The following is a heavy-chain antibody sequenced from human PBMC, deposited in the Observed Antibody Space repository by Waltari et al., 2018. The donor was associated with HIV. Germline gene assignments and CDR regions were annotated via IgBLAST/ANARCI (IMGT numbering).Heavy chain of an antibody. Sequence: QVQLEESGGGVVQPGGSLRLSCYASGFVFRTYGMHWVRQAPCKGLEWVAFIRFYGSNKYYSDSVNGRFTISRDNSKNILYLQINSLRAADTAVYYCAKQWKRPYYGMDVWGQGTTVTVSS. V-gene: IGHV3-30*02. D-gene: IGHD6-19*01. CDR1: GFVFRTYG. J-gene: IGHJ6*02. CDR3: AKQWKRPYYGMDV. CDR2: IRFYGSNK.